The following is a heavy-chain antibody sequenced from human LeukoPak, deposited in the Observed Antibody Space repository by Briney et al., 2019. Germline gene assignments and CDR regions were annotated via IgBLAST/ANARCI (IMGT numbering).Heavy chain of an antibody. D-gene: IGHD6-13*01. J-gene: IGHJ4*02. CDR3: AREVVRRGYSPGY. CDR2: IIPILGIA. V-gene: IGHV1-69*04. CDR1: GGTFSSYA. Sequence: GASVKVSCKASGGTFSSYAISWVRQAPGQGLEWMGRIIPILGIANYAQKFQGRVTITADKSTSTAYMELSSLRSEDTAVYYCAREVVRRGYSPGYWGQGTLVTVSS.